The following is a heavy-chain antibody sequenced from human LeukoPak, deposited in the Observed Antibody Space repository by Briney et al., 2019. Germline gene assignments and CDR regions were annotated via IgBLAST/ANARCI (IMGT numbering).Heavy chain of an antibody. Sequence: GGSLRLSCAASGFTFSSYAMSWVRQAPGKGLEWVSAISGSGGSTYYADSVKGRFTISRDNSKNTLYLQMNSLRAEDTAVYYCAGRGYSYGSRNYYYYYMDVWGKGTTVTVSS. CDR1: GFTFSSYA. V-gene: IGHV3-23*01. CDR2: ISGSGGST. CDR3: AGRGYSYGSRNYYYYYMDV. D-gene: IGHD5-18*01. J-gene: IGHJ6*03.